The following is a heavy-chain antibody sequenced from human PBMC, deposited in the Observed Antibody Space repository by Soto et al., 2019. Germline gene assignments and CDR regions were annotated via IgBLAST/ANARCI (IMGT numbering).Heavy chain of an antibody. CDR2: IKTKSDGETT. CDR3: TTGIKVT. V-gene: IGHV3-15*01. D-gene: IGHD2-15*01. CDR1: GFTFSKAW. Sequence: QLVESGGGLVQLGGSLRLSCAASGFTFSKAWMSWVRQAPGKGLEWIGRIKTKSDGETTDYITPVKGRFTISRDDSKNTVYLQMNSLKTEDTAVYYCTTGIKVTWGQGTLVTVSS. J-gene: IGHJ5*02.